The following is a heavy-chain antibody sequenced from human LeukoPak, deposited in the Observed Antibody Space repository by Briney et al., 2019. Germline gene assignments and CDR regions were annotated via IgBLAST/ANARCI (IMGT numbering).Heavy chain of an antibody. CDR2: IYYSGST. CDR1: GGSISSGDYY. V-gene: IGHV4-30-4*01. CDR3: ARADLNPQGAFDI. Sequence: PSETLSLTCTVSGGSISSGDYYWSWIRQPPGKGLEWIGYIYYSGSTYYNPSLKSRVTISVDTSKNQFSLKLSSVTAADTAVYYCARADLNPQGAFDIWGQGTMVTVSS. J-gene: IGHJ3*02.